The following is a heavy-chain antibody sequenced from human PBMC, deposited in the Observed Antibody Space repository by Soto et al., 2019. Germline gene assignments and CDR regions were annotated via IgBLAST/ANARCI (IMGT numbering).Heavy chain of an antibody. CDR1: GGSFSGYY. Sequence: ETLSLTCAVYGGSFSGYYWSWIRQPPGKGLEWIGEINHSGSTNYNPSLKSRVTISVDTSKNQFSLKLSSVTAADTAVYYCARGPNYYGSGSYTRYYYYYGMDVWGQGTTVTVSS. D-gene: IGHD3-10*01. CDR2: INHSGST. J-gene: IGHJ6*02. CDR3: ARGPNYYGSGSYTRYYYYYGMDV. V-gene: IGHV4-34*01.